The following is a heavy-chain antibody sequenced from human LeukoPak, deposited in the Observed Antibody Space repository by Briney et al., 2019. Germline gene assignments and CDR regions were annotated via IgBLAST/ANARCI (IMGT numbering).Heavy chain of an antibody. Sequence: SMKVSCKASGGTFSSYAISWVRQAPGQGLEWMGRIIPILGIANYAQKFQGRVTITADKSTSTAYMELSSLRSEDTAVYYCARGLGHYYYYYMDVWGKGTTVTVSS. CDR3: ARGLGHYYYYYMDV. D-gene: IGHD7-27*01. CDR2: IIPILGIA. CDR1: GGTFSSYA. V-gene: IGHV1-69*04. J-gene: IGHJ6*03.